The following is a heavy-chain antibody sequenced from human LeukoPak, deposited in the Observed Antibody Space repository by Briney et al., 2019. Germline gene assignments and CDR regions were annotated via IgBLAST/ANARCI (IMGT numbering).Heavy chain of an antibody. J-gene: IGHJ6*02. Sequence: GGSLRLSCAASGFTFTRFAMYWVRQAPGKGLEWVALISYEGSNKYYADSVKGRFTISRDNSKNTVYLQMNSPRAEDTAVYYCARVGGDVLSGHRTGYYYAMDVWGQGTTVTVSS. V-gene: IGHV3-30*04. CDR1: GFTFTRFA. D-gene: IGHD3-3*01. CDR2: ISYEGSNK. CDR3: ARVGGDVLSGHRTGYYYAMDV.